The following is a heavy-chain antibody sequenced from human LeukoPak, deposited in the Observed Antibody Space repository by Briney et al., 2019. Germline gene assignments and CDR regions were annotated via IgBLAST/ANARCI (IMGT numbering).Heavy chain of an antibody. V-gene: IGHV4-59*01. CDR1: GGSISNYY. CDR2: IHYTGST. Sequence: PSETLSLTCTVSGGSISNYYWSWIRQPPGKGLECIGYIHYTGSTNYNPSLKSRVTISVDTSKSQFSLKLSSVTAADTAIYYCARGGYYGSGNDFRFDPWGQGTLVTVSS. J-gene: IGHJ5*02. CDR3: ARGGYYGSGNDFRFDP. D-gene: IGHD3-10*01.